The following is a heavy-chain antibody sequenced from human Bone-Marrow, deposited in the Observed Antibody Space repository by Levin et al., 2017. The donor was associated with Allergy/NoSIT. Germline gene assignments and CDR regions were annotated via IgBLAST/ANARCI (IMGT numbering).Heavy chain of an antibody. CDR3: ARDLLSYGMDV. D-gene: IGHD2-15*01. Sequence: SSETLSLTCTVSGGSISSYYWSWIRQPPGKGLEWIGYIYYSGSTNYNPSLKSRVTISVDTSKNQFSLKLSSVTAADTAVYYCARDLLSYGMDVWGQGTTVTVSS. CDR2: IYYSGST. CDR1: GGSISSYY. J-gene: IGHJ6*02. V-gene: IGHV4-59*01.